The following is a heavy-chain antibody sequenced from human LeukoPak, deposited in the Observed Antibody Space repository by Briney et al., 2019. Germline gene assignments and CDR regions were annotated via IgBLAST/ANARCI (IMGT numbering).Heavy chain of an antibody. CDR2: ISGTGGGT. CDR1: GFTFISYA. V-gene: IGHV3-23*01. D-gene: IGHD6-6*01. CDR3: AKAPTQGASRPQSFFDP. Sequence: GGSLRLSCAASGFTFISYAMSCVRQAPGKGLEWVSGISGTGGGTNYADSVKGRFTISRDNSKNTLFLQINSLRAEDTAVYYSAKAPTQGASRPQSFFDPWGQGTLVTVSS. J-gene: IGHJ5*02.